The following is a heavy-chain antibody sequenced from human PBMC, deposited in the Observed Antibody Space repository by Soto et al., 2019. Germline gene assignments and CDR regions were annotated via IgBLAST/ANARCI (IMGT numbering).Heavy chain of an antibody. D-gene: IGHD1-26*01. CDR1: GFTFNNAR. CDR2: ITTKAERGTT. V-gene: IGHV3-15*01. Sequence: GGSLRLSCAASGFTFNNARLSWVRQAPGKGLDWVGRITTKAERGTTDYAASVKGRFTLSRDDSRNTLFLQMNSLKTEDTAVYYCTTNGAASVGTLSYWGQGTLVTVSS. J-gene: IGHJ4*02. CDR3: TTNGAASVGTLSY.